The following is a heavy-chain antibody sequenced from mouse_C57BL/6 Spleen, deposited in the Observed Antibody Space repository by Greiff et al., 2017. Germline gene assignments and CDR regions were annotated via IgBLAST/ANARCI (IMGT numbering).Heavy chain of an antibody. D-gene: IGHD2-4*01. Sequence: QVQLQQPGAELVKPGASVKLSCKASGYTFTSYWMHWVKQRPGRGLEWIGRIDPNSGGTKYNEKFKSKATLTVDKPSSTAYMQLSSLTSEDSAVYYCASGSTMTKYYAMDYWGQGTSVTVSS. J-gene: IGHJ4*01. CDR1: GYTFTSYW. V-gene: IGHV1-72*01. CDR3: ASGSTMTKYYAMDY. CDR2: IDPNSGGT.